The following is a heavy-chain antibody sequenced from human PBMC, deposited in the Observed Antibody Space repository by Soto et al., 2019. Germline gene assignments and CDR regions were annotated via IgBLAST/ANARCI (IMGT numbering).Heavy chain of an antibody. V-gene: IGHV1-2*02. J-gene: IGHJ6*02. Sequence: ASLKFSCKASGNTFTGYYMHWVRQAPGQGLEWMGWINPNSGGTNYAQKFQGRVTMTRDTSISTAYMELSRLRSDDTAVYYCARVDSGYCSSTSCYTPLGMDVWGQGTTVTVSS. CDR2: INPNSGGT. CDR3: ARVDSGYCSSTSCYTPLGMDV. CDR1: GNTFTGYY. D-gene: IGHD2-2*02.